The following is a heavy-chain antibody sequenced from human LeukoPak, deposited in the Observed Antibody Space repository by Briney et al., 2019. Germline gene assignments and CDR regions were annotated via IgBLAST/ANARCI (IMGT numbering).Heavy chain of an antibody. CDR1: GGSISSSSYY. CDR2: IYYSGST. V-gene: IGHV4-39*07. Sequence: SETLSLTCTVSGGSISSSSYYWGWIRQPPGKGLEWIGSIYYSGSTYYNPSLKSRVTISVDTSKNQFSLKLSSVTAADTAVYYCARELYPTFWADYWGQGTLVTVSS. D-gene: IGHD2-8*01. J-gene: IGHJ4*02. CDR3: ARELYPTFWADY.